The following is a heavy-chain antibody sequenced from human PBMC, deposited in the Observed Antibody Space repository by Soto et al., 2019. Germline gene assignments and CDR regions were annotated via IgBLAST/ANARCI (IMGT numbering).Heavy chain of an antibody. D-gene: IGHD5-12*01. J-gene: IGHJ4*02. CDR3: AREGPGEMATNSFDS. CDR1: GGTFSSYA. CDR2: IIPIFGTA. V-gene: IGHV1-69*12. Sequence: QVQLVQSGAEVKKPGSSVKVSCKASGGTFSSYAISWVRQAPGQGLEWMGGIIPIFGTANYAQKFQGRVTMTADESTSTADMELSSLRSEDTAVYYGAREGPGEMATNSFDSWGQGTLVTVSS.